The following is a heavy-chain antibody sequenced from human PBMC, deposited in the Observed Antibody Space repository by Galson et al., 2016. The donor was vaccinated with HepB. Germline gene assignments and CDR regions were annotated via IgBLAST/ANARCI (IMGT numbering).Heavy chain of an antibody. CDR2: ISAANGNT. J-gene: IGHJ5*02. CDR1: GYAYTSYG. D-gene: IGHD3-3*01. Sequence: SVKVSCKASGYAYTSYGINWLRQAPGQGPEWMGWISAANGNTLYAPKSQGRVTLTTDTSTSTAYMELTSLKSDDTAVYYCARSSFGVSNPWGQGTLVTVSS. CDR3: ARSSFGVSNP. V-gene: IGHV1-18*01.